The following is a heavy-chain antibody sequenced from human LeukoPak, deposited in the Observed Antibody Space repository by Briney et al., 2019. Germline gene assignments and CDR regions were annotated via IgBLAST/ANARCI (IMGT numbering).Heavy chain of an antibody. D-gene: IGHD4-17*01. Sequence: PGGSLRLSCAASGFTFSSYGMHWVRQAPGKGLEWVAVIWYDGSNKYYADSVKGRFAISRDNSKNTLYLQMNSLRAEDTAVYYCARAPYGDYGYYYYVMDVWGQGTTVTVSS. CDR3: ARAPYGDYGYYYYVMDV. J-gene: IGHJ6*02. V-gene: IGHV3-33*01. CDR1: GFTFSSYG. CDR2: IWYDGSNK.